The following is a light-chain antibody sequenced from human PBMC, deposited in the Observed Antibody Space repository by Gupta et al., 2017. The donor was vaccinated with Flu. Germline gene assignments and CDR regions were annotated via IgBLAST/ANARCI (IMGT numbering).Light chain of an antibody. J-gene: IGLJ2*01. Sequence: SFDLTQPPSLSVSPGKTARITCFGDVLSKQYTYWYKQRPGQAPVVLIYKDTERPSGIPERFSGSSSGTRATLTISGVQAEDAADYYCQSADNTDVVFGGGTRLTVL. CDR2: KDT. CDR3: QSADNTDVV. CDR1: VLSKQY. V-gene: IGLV3-25*02.